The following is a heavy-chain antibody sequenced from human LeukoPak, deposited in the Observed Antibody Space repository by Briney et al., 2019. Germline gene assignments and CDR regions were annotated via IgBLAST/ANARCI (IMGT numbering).Heavy chain of an antibody. D-gene: IGHD3-22*01. CDR2: FDPEDGET. CDR3: ATPIPNYYDSSGPGYWGVYY. J-gene: IGHJ4*02. V-gene: IGHV1-24*01. CDR1: GYTLTELS. Sequence: ASVKVSCKVSGYTLTELSMHWVRQAPGKGLEWMGGFDPEDGETIYAQKFQGRVTMTEDTSTDTAYMELSSLRSEDTAVYYCATPIPNYYDSSGPGYWGVYYWGQGTLVTVSS.